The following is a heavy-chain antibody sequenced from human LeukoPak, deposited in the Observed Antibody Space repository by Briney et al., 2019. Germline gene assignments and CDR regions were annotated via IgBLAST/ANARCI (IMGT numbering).Heavy chain of an antibody. CDR2: INPNSGGT. CDR3: ARAHCSSTSCYFSGDAFGI. J-gene: IGHJ3*02. CDR1: GYTFTGYY. V-gene: IGHV1-2*02. Sequence: ASVKVSCKASGYTFTGYYMHWVRQAPGQGLEWMGWINPNSGGTNYAQKFQGRVTMTRDTSISTAYMELSRLRSDDTAVYYCARAHCSSTSCYFSGDAFGIWGQGTMVTVSS. D-gene: IGHD2-2*01.